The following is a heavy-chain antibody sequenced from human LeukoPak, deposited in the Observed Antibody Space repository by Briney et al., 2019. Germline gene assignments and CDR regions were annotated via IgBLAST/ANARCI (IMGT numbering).Heavy chain of an antibody. D-gene: IGHD2-2*01. CDR3: ARPQGYQLLDFEY. CDR2: IYYSGST. J-gene: IGHJ4*02. V-gene: IGHV4-39*01. CDR1: GGSISSSSYY. Sequence: PSETLSLTCTVSGGSISSSSYYWGWIRQPPGKGLEWRGSIYYSGSTYYNLSLNSRVTISVDTSKNQFSLKLSSVTAADTAVYYWARPQGYQLLDFEYWGQGTLVTVSS.